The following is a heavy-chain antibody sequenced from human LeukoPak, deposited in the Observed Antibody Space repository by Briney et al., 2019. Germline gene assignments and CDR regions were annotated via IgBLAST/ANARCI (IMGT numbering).Heavy chain of an antibody. Sequence: PRGSLRFSCAVSGFPFSFYEVNWVRQAPGQGLEWVSNIGSSGSTTYYADSVKGRLSISRDNAKGSLYLHMNSLRVEDTAVYYCALLAVASDFDNWGQG. CDR2: IGSSGSTT. D-gene: IGHD6-19*01. CDR3: ALLAVASDFDN. CDR1: GFPFSFYE. V-gene: IGHV3-48*03. J-gene: IGHJ4*02.